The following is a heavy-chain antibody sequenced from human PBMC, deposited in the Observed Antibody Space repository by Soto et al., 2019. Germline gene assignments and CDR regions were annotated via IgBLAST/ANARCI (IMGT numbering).Heavy chain of an antibody. CDR2: IYYSGST. J-gene: IGHJ4*02. CDR3: ARDHYDSSGYVY. D-gene: IGHD3-22*01. Sequence: SETLSLTCTVSGGSISSGGYYWSWIRQHPGKGLEWIGYIYYSGSTYYNPSLKSRVTISVDTSKNQFSLKLSSVTAADTAVYYCARDHYDSSGYVYWGQGTLVTVSS. V-gene: IGHV4-31*03. CDR1: GGSISSGGYY.